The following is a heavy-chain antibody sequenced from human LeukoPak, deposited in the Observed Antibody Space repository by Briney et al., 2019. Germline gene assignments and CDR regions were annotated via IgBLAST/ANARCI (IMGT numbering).Heavy chain of an antibody. Sequence: GASVKVSCKASGYTFTDYYIHWVRQAPGQGLEWMGWINPNSGGTNSAQKFQGRVTMTRDTSISTAYMELSRLRSDDTAVYYCARGRSRDIVVVPAATGAYMDVWGKGTTVTVSS. CDR2: INPNSGGT. CDR1: GYTFTDYY. V-gene: IGHV1-2*02. D-gene: IGHD2-2*01. J-gene: IGHJ6*03. CDR3: ARGRSRDIVVVPAATGAYMDV.